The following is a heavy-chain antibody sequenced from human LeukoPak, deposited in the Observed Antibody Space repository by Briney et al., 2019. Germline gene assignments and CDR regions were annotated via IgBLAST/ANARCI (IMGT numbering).Heavy chain of an antibody. J-gene: IGHJ4*02. CDR1: GFTFSSYA. D-gene: IGHD3-22*01. CDR2: ISGSGGST. V-gene: IGHV3-23*01. CDR3: ARDAYDSSGYDYFDY. Sequence: PGGSLRLSCAASGFTFSSYAVSWVRQAPGKGLEWVSAISGSGGSTYYADSVKGRFTISRDNSKNTLYLQMNSLRAEDTAVYYCARDAYDSSGYDYFDYWGQGTLVTVSS.